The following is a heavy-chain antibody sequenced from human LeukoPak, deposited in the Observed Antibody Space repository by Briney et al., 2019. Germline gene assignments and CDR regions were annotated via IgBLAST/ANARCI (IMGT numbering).Heavy chain of an antibody. CDR3: ARASVSGYAKYYLDY. CDR2: ISYDGSNK. J-gene: IGHJ4*02. Sequence: GGSLRLSCAASGFTFSSYAMHWVRQAPGKGLEWVAVISYDGSNKYYADSVKGRFTISRDNSKNTLYLQMNSLRAEDTAVYYCARASVSGYAKYYLDYWGQGTLVTVSS. V-gene: IGHV3-30*04. D-gene: IGHD5-12*01. CDR1: GFTFSSYA.